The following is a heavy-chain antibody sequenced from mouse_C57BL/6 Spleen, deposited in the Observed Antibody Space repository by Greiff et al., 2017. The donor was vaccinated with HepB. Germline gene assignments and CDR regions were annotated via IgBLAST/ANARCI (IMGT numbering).Heavy chain of an antibody. J-gene: IGHJ3*01. CDR1: GFTFSSYA. CDR2: ISDGGSYT. V-gene: IGHV5-4*01. CDR3: AREGPYGSSYDWFAY. D-gene: IGHD1-1*01. Sequence: EVHLVESGGGLVKPGGSLKLSCAASGFTFSSYAMSWVRQTPEKRLEWVATISDGGSYTYYPDNVKGRFTISRDNAKNNLYLQMSHLKSEDTAMYYCAREGPYGSSYDWFAYWGQGTLVTVSA.